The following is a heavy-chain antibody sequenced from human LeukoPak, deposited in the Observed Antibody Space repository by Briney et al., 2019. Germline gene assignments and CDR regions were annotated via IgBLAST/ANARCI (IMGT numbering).Heavy chain of an antibody. V-gene: IGHV1-2*02. D-gene: IGHD3-22*01. CDR1: GYTFTDYY. CDR3: ARGPMPSSPILVFIADY. CDR2: INPNGGGT. J-gene: IGHJ4*02. Sequence: ASVKVSCKASGYTFTDYYMHWVRQAPGQGLEWMGWINPNGGGTQYAQEFQGRVTMTRDTSISTAYMELSRLSTDDTAVYYCARGPMPSSPILVFIADYWGQGTLVTVSS.